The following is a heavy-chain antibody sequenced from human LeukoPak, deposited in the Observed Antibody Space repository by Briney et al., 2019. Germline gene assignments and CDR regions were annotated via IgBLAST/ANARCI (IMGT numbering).Heavy chain of an antibody. CDR1: GYTFTGYY. J-gene: IGHJ4*02. Sequence: ASVKVSCKASGYTFTGYYMHWVRQAPGQGLEWMGWINPNSGGTNYAQKLQGRVTMTTDTSTSTAYMELRSLRSDDTAVYYCARIFCSSTSCYGYFDYWGQGTLVTVSS. CDR3: ARIFCSSTSCYGYFDY. CDR2: INPNSGGT. V-gene: IGHV1-2*02. D-gene: IGHD2-2*01.